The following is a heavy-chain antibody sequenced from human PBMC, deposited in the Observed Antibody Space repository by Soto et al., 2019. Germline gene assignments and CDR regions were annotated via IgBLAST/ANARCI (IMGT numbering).Heavy chain of an antibody. CDR2: IYYSGST. D-gene: IGHD6-13*01. CDR3: ARGGHGSSWSNFDY. CDR1: GGSISSSSYY. J-gene: IGHJ4*02. Sequence: SETLSLTCTVSGGSISSSSYYWGWIRQPPGKGLEWIGSIYYSGSTYYNPSLKSRVTISRDNSKNTLYLQMNSLRAEDTAVYYCARGGHGSSWSNFDYWGQGTLVTVSS. V-gene: IGHV4-39*01.